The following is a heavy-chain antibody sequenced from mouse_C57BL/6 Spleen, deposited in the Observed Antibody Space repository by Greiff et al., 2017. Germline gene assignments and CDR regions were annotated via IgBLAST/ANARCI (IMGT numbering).Heavy chain of an antibody. J-gene: IGHJ1*03. V-gene: IGHV8-8*01. Sequence: QVTLKVCGPGILQPSQTLSLTCSFSGFSLSTFGMGVGWIRQPSGKGLEWLAHIWWDDDKYYNPALKSRLTISKDTSKNQVFLKIANVDTADTATYYCARIDDYGSSSYWYFDVWGTGTTVTVSS. CDR3: ARIDDYGSSSYWYFDV. D-gene: IGHD1-1*01. CDR2: IWWDDDK. CDR1: GFSLSTFGMG.